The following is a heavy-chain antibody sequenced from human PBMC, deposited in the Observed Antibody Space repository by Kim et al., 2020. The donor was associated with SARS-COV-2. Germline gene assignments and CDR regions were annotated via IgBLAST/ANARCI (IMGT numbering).Heavy chain of an antibody. Sequence: GGSLRLSCAASGFTFDDYTMHWVRQAPGKGLEWVSLISWDGGSTYYADSVKGRFTISRDNSKNSLYLQMNSLRTEDTALYYCAKDKGSSGWHYYYGMDVWGQGTTVTVSS. J-gene: IGHJ6*02. CDR3: AKDKGSSGWHYYYGMDV. D-gene: IGHD3-22*01. CDR2: ISWDGGST. CDR1: GFTFDDYT. V-gene: IGHV3-43*01.